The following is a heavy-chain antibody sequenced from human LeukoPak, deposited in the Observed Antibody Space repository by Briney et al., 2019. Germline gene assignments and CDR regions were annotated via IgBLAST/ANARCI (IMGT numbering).Heavy chain of an antibody. Sequence: TAGGSLRLSCAVSGFSFSNNWMSWARQAPGKGLEWVGRIKRTIDGGTPDYAAPVKGRFTISRDDSKNTLYLQMNSLESDDTALYFCTTDPPGAYWGQGTLVAVSS. V-gene: IGHV3-15*01. CDR1: GFSFSNNW. D-gene: IGHD1-26*01. CDR3: TTDPPGAY. J-gene: IGHJ4*02. CDR2: IKRTIDGGTP.